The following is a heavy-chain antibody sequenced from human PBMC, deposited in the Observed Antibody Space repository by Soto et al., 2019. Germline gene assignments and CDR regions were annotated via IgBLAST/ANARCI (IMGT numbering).Heavy chain of an antibody. J-gene: IGHJ4*02. CDR3: ARSFIRGPSSSPRHFDY. V-gene: IGHV4-59*01. CDR1: GDSISSYY. CDR2: IYYSGST. D-gene: IGHD6-6*01. Sequence: SETLSLTCTVSGDSISSYYWSWIRQPPGKGLEWIGYIYYSGSTDYNPSLKSRVTISVDTSKNQFSLKLSSVTAADTAVYYCARSFIRGPSSSPRHFDYWGQGTLVTVSS.